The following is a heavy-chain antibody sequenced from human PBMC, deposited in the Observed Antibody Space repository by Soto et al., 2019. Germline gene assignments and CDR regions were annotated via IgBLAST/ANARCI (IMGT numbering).Heavy chain of an antibody. J-gene: IGHJ4*02. CDR3: ARAYGDYVSDY. CDR2: IYYSGST. Sequence: QVQLQESGPGLVKPSETLSLTCTVSGGSISSYYWSWIRQPPGKGLEWIGYIYYSGSTNYNPSLKSRFTISVDPSKNQFSLKLSSVTAADTAVYYCARAYGDYVSDYWGQGTLVTVSS. CDR1: GGSISSYY. D-gene: IGHD4-17*01. V-gene: IGHV4-59*01.